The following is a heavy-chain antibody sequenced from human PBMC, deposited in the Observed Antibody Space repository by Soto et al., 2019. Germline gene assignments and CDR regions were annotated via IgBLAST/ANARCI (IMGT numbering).Heavy chain of an antibody. CDR3: AHAYYYDSGSLQAPDY. J-gene: IGHJ4*02. Sequence: QITLKESGPTLVKPTQPLTLTCTFSGFSLSTSGVGVGWIRQPPGKALEWLALIYWDDAKRYSPSLKSRLTIRKDTSKNQVVLTLTNVDPVDTATYYCAHAYYYDSGSLQAPDYWGQGTLVTVSS. D-gene: IGHD3-10*01. CDR2: IYWDDAK. V-gene: IGHV2-5*02. CDR1: GFSLSTSGVG.